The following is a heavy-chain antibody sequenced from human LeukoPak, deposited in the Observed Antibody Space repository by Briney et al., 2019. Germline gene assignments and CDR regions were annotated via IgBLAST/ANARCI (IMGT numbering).Heavy chain of an antibody. Sequence: PGGSLRLSCAASGFSFSTYWMTWVRQAPGKGLEWVANIKQDGSEKYFVDSVKGRFTISRDNANNSLYLQMNSLRAEDTAVYYCARGLLWFGESGLNWFDPWGQGTLVTVSS. CDR3: ARGLLWFGESGLNWFDP. CDR1: GFSFSTYW. V-gene: IGHV3-7*01. CDR2: IKQDGSEK. J-gene: IGHJ5*02. D-gene: IGHD3-10*01.